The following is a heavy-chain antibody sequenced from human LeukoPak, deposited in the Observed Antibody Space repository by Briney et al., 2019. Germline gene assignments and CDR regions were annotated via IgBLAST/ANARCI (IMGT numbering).Heavy chain of an antibody. J-gene: IGHJ4*02. Sequence: PSETLSLTCAVSGGSISSGGYSWSWIRQPPGKGLEWIGYIYHSGSTYYNPSLKSRVTISVDRSKNQFSLKLSSVTAADTAVYHCARDRYGDHTYFDYWGQGTLVTVSS. CDR2: IYHSGST. CDR1: GGSISSGGYS. D-gene: IGHD4-17*01. CDR3: ARDRYGDHTYFDY. V-gene: IGHV4-30-2*01.